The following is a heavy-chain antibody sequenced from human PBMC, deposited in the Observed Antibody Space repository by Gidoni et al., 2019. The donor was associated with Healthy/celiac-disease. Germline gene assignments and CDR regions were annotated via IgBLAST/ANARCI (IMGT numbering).Heavy chain of an antibody. V-gene: IGHV3-23*01. D-gene: IGHD2-15*01. CDR3: AKDLHCSGGSCYPYYFDY. CDR1: GFTFSSYA. CDR2: IRGSGGST. J-gene: IGHJ4*02. Sequence: EVQLLESGGGLVQPGGSLRLSCAASGFTFSSYAMSWVSQAPGKGLEWVSAIRGSGGSTYYADSVKGRFTIPRDNSKNTLYLQMNSLRAEDTAVYYCAKDLHCSGGSCYPYYFDYWGQGTLVTVSS.